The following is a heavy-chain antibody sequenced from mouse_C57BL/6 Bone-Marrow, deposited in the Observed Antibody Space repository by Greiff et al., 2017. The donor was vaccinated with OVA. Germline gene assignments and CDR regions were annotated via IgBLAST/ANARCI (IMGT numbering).Heavy chain of an antibody. V-gene: IGHV1-52*01. CDR1: GYTFTSYW. J-gene: IGHJ1*03. D-gene: IGHD1-1*01. CDR2: IDPSDSET. Sequence: VQLQQPGAELVRPGSSVKLSCKASGYTFTSYWMHWVKQRPIQGLEWIGNIDPSDSETHYNQKFKDKATLTVDKSSSTAYMQLSSLTSEDSAVYYCARDITTEYFDVWGTGTTVTVSS. CDR3: ARDITTEYFDV.